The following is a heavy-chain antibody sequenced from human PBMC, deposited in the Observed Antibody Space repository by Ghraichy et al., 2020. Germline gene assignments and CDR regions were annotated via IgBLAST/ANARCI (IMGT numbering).Heavy chain of an antibody. CDR2: ISYDGSNK. CDR3: AKEVWDFFDYYGMDV. V-gene: IGHV3-30*18. J-gene: IGHJ6*02. Sequence: GESLRLSCAASGFTFSSYGMHWVRQAPGKGLEWVAVISYDGSNKYYADSVKGRFTISRDNSKNTLYLQMNSLRAEDTAVYYCAKEVWDFFDYYGMDVWGQGTTVTVS. D-gene: IGHD1-26*01. CDR1: GFTFSSYG.